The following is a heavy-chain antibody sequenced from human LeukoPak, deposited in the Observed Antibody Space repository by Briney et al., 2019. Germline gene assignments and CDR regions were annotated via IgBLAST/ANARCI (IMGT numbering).Heavy chain of an antibody. Sequence: ASVKVSCKASGCTFTRYGISGVRRGPGQGLEWMGWISAYNGNTNYAQRHQGRVTVTTDTSTSTAYMELRSLTSDDTAIYYCAREGGIVAPTAFDYWGQGTLVTVSS. CDR1: GCTFTRYG. CDR2: ISAYNGNT. V-gene: IGHV1-18*01. J-gene: IGHJ4*02. CDR3: AREGGIVAPTAFDY. D-gene: IGHD5-12*01.